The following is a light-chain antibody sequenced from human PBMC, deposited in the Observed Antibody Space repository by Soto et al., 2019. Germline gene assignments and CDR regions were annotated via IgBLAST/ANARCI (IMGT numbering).Light chain of an antibody. CDR1: YDISSS. Sequence: DIQLTQSPSFLSASVEDRVTISCRASYDISSSLAWYQQEPGKPPKLLIYDSSTLQNGVPSRFTGSGSGRKYTLTISGLQFGDFATYFCQQLSHYPYTFGQGTKLEI. J-gene: IGKJ2*01. CDR3: QQLSHYPYT. CDR2: DSS. V-gene: IGKV1-9*01.